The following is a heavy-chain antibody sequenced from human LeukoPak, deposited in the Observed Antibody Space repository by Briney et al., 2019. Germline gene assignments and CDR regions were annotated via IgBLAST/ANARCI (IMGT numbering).Heavy chain of an antibody. V-gene: IGHV3-48*03. Sequence: GGSLRLSCAASGFTFSSYEMKWVRQAPGKGLEWVSSISGCGSDIHYADSVRGRFTTSRDNAKNSLYLQINSLRAEDTAVYYCARDLAYSYSYYYYGLDAWGQGTTVIVSS. D-gene: IGHD5-18*01. CDR1: GFTFSSYE. J-gene: IGHJ6*02. CDR2: ISGCGSDI. CDR3: ARDLAYSYSYYYYGLDA.